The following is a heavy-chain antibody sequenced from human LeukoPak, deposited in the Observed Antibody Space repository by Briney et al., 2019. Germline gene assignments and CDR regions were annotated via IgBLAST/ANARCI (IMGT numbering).Heavy chain of an antibody. CDR1: GYTFSGYY. CDR3: ARDPTVAVAGWFDP. V-gene: IGHV1-2*02. Sequence: ASVKVSCKASGYTFSGYYMHWVRQAPGQGLEWMGWINPNSGGTNYAQKFQGRVTMTRDTSISTAYMELSRLRSDDTAVYYCARDPTVAVAGWFDPWGQGALVTVSS. CDR2: INPNSGGT. J-gene: IGHJ5*02. D-gene: IGHD6-19*01.